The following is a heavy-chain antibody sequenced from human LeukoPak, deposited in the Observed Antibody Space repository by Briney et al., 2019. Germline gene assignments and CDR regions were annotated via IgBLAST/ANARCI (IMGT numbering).Heavy chain of an antibody. V-gene: IGHV4-59*08. Sequence: SETLSLTCTVSGGSISSYYWSWIRQPPGKGLEWIGYIYYSGSTNYNPSLKSRVTISVDTSKNQFSLKLSSVTAADTAVYYCATQAPHLRVFFYWGQGTLVTVSS. CDR2: IYYSGST. D-gene: IGHD4-17*01. CDR1: GGSISSYY. J-gene: IGHJ4*02. CDR3: ATQAPHLRVFFY.